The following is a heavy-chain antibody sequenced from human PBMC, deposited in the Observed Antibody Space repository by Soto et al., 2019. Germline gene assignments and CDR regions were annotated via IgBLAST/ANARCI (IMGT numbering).Heavy chain of an antibody. Sequence: QVQLVESGGGVVQPGRSLRLSCAASGFTFSSYGMHWVRQAPGKGLEWVAVISYDGSNKYYADSVKGRFTISRDNSQNTLYLQMNSLRAEDTAVYYCAKDRPYSGYDLTYCFDYWGQGTLVTVSS. J-gene: IGHJ4*02. D-gene: IGHD5-12*01. CDR3: AKDRPYSGYDLTYCFDY. V-gene: IGHV3-30*18. CDR1: GFTFSSYG. CDR2: ISYDGSNK.